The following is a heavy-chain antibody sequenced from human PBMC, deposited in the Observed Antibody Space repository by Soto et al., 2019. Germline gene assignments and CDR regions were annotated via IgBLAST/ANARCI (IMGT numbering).Heavy chain of an antibody. CDR2: IYYSGST. V-gene: IGHV4-31*03. J-gene: IGHJ6*02. CDR1: GGSISSGGYY. CDR3: ARDRASSWYQDYYYGMDV. D-gene: IGHD6-13*01. Sequence: PSETLSLTCTVSGGSISSGGYYWSWIRQHPGKGLEWIGYIYYSGSTYYNPSLKSRVTISVDTSKNQFSLKLSSVTAADTAVYYCARDRASSWYQDYYYGMDVWGQGTTVTVSS.